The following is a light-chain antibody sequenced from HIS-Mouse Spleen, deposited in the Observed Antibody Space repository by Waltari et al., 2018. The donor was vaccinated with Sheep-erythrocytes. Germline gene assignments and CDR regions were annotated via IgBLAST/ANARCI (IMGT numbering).Light chain of an antibody. J-gene: IGLJ3*02. V-gene: IGLV2-11*01. CDR3: CSYAGSYTWV. CDR2: DVS. CDR1: RSDVGGSNY. Sequence: QSPRTQPRSVSGSPGQSVTISCPGTRSDVGGSNYGSSYQQHPGKAPKLMIYDVSKRPSGVPDRFSGSKSGNTASLTISGLQAEDEADYYCCSYAGSYTWVFGGGTKLTVL.